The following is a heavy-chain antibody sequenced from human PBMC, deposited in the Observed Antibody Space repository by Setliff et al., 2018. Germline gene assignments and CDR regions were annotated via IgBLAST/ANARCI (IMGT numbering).Heavy chain of an antibody. J-gene: IGHJ4*02. CDR2: ISSTGSYK. V-gene: IGHV3-21*04. Sequence: GESLKISCAASGFTFDDYGMNWVRQAPGKGLEWVSSISSTGSYKPYADSVRGRFTISRDNAKNSLYLQVNSLRVEDTALYYCARDPTRKFDSWGQGTLVTVSS. CDR3: ARDPTRKFDS. CDR1: GFTFDDYG.